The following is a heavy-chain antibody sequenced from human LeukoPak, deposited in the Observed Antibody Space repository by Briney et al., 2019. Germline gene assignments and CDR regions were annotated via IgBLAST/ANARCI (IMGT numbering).Heavy chain of an antibody. J-gene: IGHJ4*02. Sequence: GGSLRLSCAASGFTFSDYYMSWIRQAPGKGLEWVANIKEDGGEQYSVDSVKGRFTISRDNAKNSLYLQMNSLRAEDTAVYYCARDPYYHDNSFGAFDVWGQGTLVTVSS. V-gene: IGHV3-7*01. CDR1: GFTFSDYY. CDR3: ARDPYYHDNSFGAFDV. CDR2: IKEDGGEQ. D-gene: IGHD3-22*01.